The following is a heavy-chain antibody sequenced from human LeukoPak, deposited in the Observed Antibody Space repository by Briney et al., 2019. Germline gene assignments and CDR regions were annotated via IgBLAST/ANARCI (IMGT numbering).Heavy chain of an antibody. D-gene: IGHD3-22*01. V-gene: IGHV3-48*01. CDR1: GFTFSSYS. CDR2: ISSSSSTI. Sequence: GGSLRLSCAASGFTFSSYSMNWVRQAPGKGLEWVSYISSSSSTIYYADSVKGRFTISRDNAKNSLYLQMNSLRAEDTAVYYCARVSYYDSSGYSAPYYFDYWGQGTLVTVSS. J-gene: IGHJ4*02. CDR3: ARVSYYDSSGYSAPYYFDY.